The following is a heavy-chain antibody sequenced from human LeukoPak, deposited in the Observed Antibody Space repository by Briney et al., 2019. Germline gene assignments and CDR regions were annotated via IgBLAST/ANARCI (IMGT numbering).Heavy chain of an antibody. J-gene: IGHJ5*02. Sequence: PSETLSLTCAVYGGSFSGYYWSWIRQPPGKGLEWIGYIYYSGSTNYNPSLKSRVTISVDTSKNQFSLKLSSVTAADTAVYYCARRIEVAAAGNWFDPWGQGTLVTVSS. V-gene: IGHV4-59*01. D-gene: IGHD6-13*01. CDR2: IYYSGST. CDR3: ARRIEVAAAGNWFDP. CDR1: GGSFSGYY.